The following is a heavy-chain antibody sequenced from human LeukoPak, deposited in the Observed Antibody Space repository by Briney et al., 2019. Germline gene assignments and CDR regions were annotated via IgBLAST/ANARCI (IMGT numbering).Heavy chain of an antibody. J-gene: IGHJ4*02. Sequence: SETLSLTCAVYGGSFSGYYWSWIRQPPEKGLEWIGEINHSGSTNYNPSLKSRVTISVDTSKNQFSLKLSSVTAADTAVYYCARQEGAVAGTFYYWGQGTLVTVSS. V-gene: IGHV4-34*01. CDR3: ARQEGAVAGTFYY. CDR2: INHSGST. D-gene: IGHD6-19*01. CDR1: GGSFSGYY.